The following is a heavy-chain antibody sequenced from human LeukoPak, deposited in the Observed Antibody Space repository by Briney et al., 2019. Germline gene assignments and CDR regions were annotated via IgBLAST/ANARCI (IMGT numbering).Heavy chain of an antibody. J-gene: IGHJ3*02. CDR1: GDSVSIYY. CDR3: ARQRDGYNNLKFDI. V-gene: IGHV4-59*02. CDR2: IYYRGNT. D-gene: IGHD5-24*01. Sequence: PSETLSLTCTVSGDSVSIYYWSWIRQPPGKGLEWIGYIYYRGNTNYNPSLKSRVTMAVDTSKNQFSLKVSSVTAADTAVYYCARQRDGYNNLKFDIRGQGTMVTVSS.